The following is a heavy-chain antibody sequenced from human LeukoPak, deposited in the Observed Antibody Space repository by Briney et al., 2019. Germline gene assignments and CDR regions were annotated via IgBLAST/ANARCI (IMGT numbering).Heavy chain of an antibody. CDR3: ARDRGYKDV. D-gene: IGHD2-15*01. CDR1: EFTFSSDE. Sequence: GGSLRLSCTASEFTFSSDEMNWVRQAPGKGLEWVANIKEDGSEKYYVDSVKDRFIMSRDNAKNLLYLQMDSLRVEDMAVYYCARDRGYKDVWGKGTAVTISS. J-gene: IGHJ6*04. CDR2: IKEDGSEK. V-gene: IGHV3-7*01.